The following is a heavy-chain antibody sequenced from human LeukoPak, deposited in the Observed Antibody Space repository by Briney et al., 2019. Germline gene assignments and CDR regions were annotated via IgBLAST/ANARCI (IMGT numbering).Heavy chain of an antibody. CDR1: GFTFSGRDW. Sequence: GGSLRLSCVASGFTFSGRDWMTWVRQAPGKGLEWVANIKQDGSEKNYVDSVKGRFTISRDNAKNSLYLQMNSLRAEDTAVYYCAKGSGVLPPTTYLVHWGQGTLVTVSS. J-gene: IGHJ4*02. CDR3: AKGSGVLPPTTYLVH. CDR2: IKQDGSEK. D-gene: IGHD1-14*01. V-gene: IGHV3-7*03.